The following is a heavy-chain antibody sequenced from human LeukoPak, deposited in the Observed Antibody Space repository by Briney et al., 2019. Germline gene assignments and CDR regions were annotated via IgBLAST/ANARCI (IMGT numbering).Heavy chain of an antibody. CDR1: GFTFSIYS. CDR3: AKDLYGSGTPDY. D-gene: IGHD3-10*01. Sequence: GGSLRLSCAASGFTFSIYSLNWVRQAPGKGLEWVAVISYDGSNKYYADSVKGRFTISRDNSKNTLYLQMNSLRAEDTAVYYCAKDLYGSGTPDYWGQGTLVTVSS. V-gene: IGHV3-30*18. J-gene: IGHJ4*02. CDR2: ISYDGSNK.